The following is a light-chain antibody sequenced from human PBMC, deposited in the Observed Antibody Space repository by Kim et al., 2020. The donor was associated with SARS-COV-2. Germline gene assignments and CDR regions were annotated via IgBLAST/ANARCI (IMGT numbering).Light chain of an antibody. CDR3: KQYSHWPLT. CDR2: GAS. V-gene: IGKV3-15*01. J-gene: IGKJ4*01. CDR1: QSVSSN. Sequence: EIVMTQSPATLSVSPGERATLSCRASQSVSSNLAWYQQKPGQAPRLLIYGASTRATGIPGRFSGSGSGTEFTLTISSLQSEDFAVYYCKQYSHWPLTIGGGTKVDIK.